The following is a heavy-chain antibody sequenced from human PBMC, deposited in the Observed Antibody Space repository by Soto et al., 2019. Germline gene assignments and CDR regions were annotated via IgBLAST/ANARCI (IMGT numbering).Heavy chain of an antibody. CDR3: ARGNDKYSSSTDY. V-gene: IGHV3-33*01. CDR1: GFTFSSYG. Sequence: QVQLVESGGGVVQPGRSLRLSCAASGFTFSSYGMHWVRQAPGKGLEWVAVIWYDGSNKYYADSVKGRFTISRDNSKNTLYLQMNSLRAEDTAVYYCARGNDKYSSSTDYWGQGTLVTVSS. J-gene: IGHJ4*02. D-gene: IGHD6-6*01. CDR2: IWYDGSNK.